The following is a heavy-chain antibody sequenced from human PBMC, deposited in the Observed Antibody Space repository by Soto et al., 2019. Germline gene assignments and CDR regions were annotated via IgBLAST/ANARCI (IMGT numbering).Heavy chain of an antibody. CDR1: GYTFTGCF. D-gene: IGHD3-10*01. Sequence: QVQLLQSGAEVKKPGASVKVSCKASGYTFTGCFMHWVRQAPGQGLEWMGWINPYSGGADYAQSFQGRVTMTRDTSISTVYMELSRLRFDDTAVYYCARVIRGAYYNSPLDTWGQGTVVTVSS. J-gene: IGHJ5*02. V-gene: IGHV1-2*02. CDR3: ARVIRGAYYNSPLDT. CDR2: INPYSGGA.